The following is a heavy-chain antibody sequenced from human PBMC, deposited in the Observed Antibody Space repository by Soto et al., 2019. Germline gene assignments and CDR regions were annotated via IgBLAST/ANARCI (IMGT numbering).Heavy chain of an antibody. CDR3: ARHRPGSGGSFYDY. J-gene: IGHJ4*02. D-gene: IGHD2-15*01. V-gene: IGHV4-59*08. CDR2: IYYSGST. CDR1: GGSISSYY. Sequence: PSETLSLTCTVSGGSISSYYWSWIRQPPGKGLEWIGYIYYSGSTNYNPSLKSRVTISVDTSKNQFSLKLSSVTAADTAVYYCARHRPGSGGSFYDYWAQRTLVTVSS.